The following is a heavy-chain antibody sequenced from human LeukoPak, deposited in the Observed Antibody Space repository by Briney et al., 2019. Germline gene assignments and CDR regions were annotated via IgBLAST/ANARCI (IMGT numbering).Heavy chain of an antibody. J-gene: IGHJ4*02. CDR2: IIPIFGTA. D-gene: IGHD6-13*01. CDR3: ASSGYISSSWIGSTGYYFDY. CDR1: GGTFSSYA. V-gene: IGHV1-69*05. Sequence: GASVKVSCKASGGTFSSYAISWVRQAPGQGLEWMGGIIPIFGTANYAQKFQGRVTITTDESTSTAYMELSSLRSEDTAVYYCASSGYISSSWIGSTGYYFDYWGQGTLVTVSS.